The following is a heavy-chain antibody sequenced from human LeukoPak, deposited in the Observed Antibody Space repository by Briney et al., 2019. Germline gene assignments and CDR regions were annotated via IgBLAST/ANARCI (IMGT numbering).Heavy chain of an antibody. D-gene: IGHD5-18*01. Sequence: ASVKVSCKASGYTFTGYYMHWVRQAPGQGLEWMGWINPNSGGTNYAQKFQDRVTMTRDTSISTAYMELSRLRSDDTAVYYCARAVYSYGYPDYWGQGTLVTVSS. CDR2: INPNSGGT. V-gene: IGHV1-2*02. CDR3: ARAVYSYGYPDY. J-gene: IGHJ4*02. CDR1: GYTFTGYY.